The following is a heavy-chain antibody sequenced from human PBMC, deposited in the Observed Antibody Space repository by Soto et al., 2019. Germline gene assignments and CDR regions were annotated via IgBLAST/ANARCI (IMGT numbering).Heavy chain of an antibody. CDR1: GVTIRTHY. CDR2: NYHSGTT. D-gene: IGHD5-12*01. Sequence: PETLSLTYAVSGVTIRTHYWIWCRQPPGKGLEWIGYNYHSGTTNYNPSLKSRVTISVDTSKNQFSLRLTSVTAADTAIYYCVREAYIGYGHAIDHWGQGILVTVS. V-gene: IGHV4-59*11. J-gene: IGHJ4*02. CDR3: VREAYIGYGHAIDH.